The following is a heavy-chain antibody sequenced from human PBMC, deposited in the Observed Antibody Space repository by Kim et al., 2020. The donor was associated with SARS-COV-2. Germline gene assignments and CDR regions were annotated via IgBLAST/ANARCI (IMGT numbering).Heavy chain of an antibody. J-gene: IGHJ5*02. CDR2: VNYGGHT. CDR1: GGSISSSDYY. D-gene: IGHD3-10*01. Sequence: SETLSLTCTVSGGSISSSDYYWAWIRQPPGKGLESIAYVNYGGHTFYTPSLNSRVIISIDTSMNQFSLKLTSVTAADSALYYCARHKSGEDWLDPWGQGTLVTVSS. V-gene: IGHV4-39*01. CDR3: ARHKSGEDWLDP.